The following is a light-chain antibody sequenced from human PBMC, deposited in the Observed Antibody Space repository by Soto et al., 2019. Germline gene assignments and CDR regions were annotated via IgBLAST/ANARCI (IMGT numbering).Light chain of an antibody. CDR3: QSYGSSKPWV. CDR2: ENN. J-gene: IGLJ3*02. CDR1: SGTIVSGY. V-gene: IGLV6-57*04. Sequence: NFMLTQPLSVSESPGKTVTISCTRSSGTIVSGYVQWFQQRPGSAPTTVIYENNQRPSGVPDRFSGSIDSSSNSASLTISGLKTEDEADYYCQSYGSSKPWVFGGRTKLTVL.